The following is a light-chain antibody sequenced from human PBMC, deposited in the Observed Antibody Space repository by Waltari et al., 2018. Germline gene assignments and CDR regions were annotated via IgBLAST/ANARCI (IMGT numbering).Light chain of an antibody. Sequence: DIQMTQSPSTLSASVGDTVTITCRTSQSISIWLAWYQQKPGEAPKLLIYKASSVENGVPSRFSGSGSGTEFTLTINSLQPEDFATFDCQQYSNYPPTFGGGTKVDIK. CDR2: KAS. CDR3: QQYSNYPPT. J-gene: IGKJ4*01. CDR1: QSISIW. V-gene: IGKV1-5*03.